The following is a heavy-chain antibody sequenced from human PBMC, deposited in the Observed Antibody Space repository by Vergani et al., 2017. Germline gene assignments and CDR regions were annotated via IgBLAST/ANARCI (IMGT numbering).Heavy chain of an antibody. V-gene: IGHV4-39*01. CDR3: ARQRPGSGWSPGDFDD. J-gene: IGHJ4*02. CDR2: IYYSGLT. CDR1: ADSISSGSYY. Sequence: QLQLQQSGPGLVKPSETLFLTCTVSADSISSGSYYWGWIRQPPGKSLEWIGGIYYSGLTYYNPSLTSRVSISVDTSKNQFSLKVTSVTAADTAVYFCARQRPGSGWSPGDFDDWGQGILVTVSS. D-gene: IGHD6-19*01.